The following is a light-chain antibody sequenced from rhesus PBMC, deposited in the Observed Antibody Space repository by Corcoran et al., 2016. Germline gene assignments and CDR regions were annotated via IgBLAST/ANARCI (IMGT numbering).Light chain of an antibody. J-gene: IGKJ4*01. CDR1: QSLLYSANNKNY. V-gene: IGKV4-1*01. Sequence: DIVMTQSPDSLAVSLGERVTINCKSSQSLLYSANNKNYLAWYQQKPGQAPQLLIYWASTRESGVPDRFSGSGSGTDFTLTLSGLQAEDVAVYYCQQYYSSPLTFGGGTKVEIK. CDR2: WAS. CDR3: QQYYSSPLT.